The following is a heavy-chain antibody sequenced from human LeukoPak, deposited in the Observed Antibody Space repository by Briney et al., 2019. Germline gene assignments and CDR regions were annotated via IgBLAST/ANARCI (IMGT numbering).Heavy chain of an antibody. V-gene: IGHV3-74*01. D-gene: IGHD3-22*01. Sequence: PGGSLRLSCAASGFTFSSYWMHWVRQAPGKRLVWVSRINSDGSSTSYADSVKGRFTISRDNAKNTLYLQMNSLRAEDTAVYYCACTNYYYDSSGYYYAFDYWGQGTLVTVSS. CDR1: GFTFSSYW. CDR3: ACTNYYYDSSGYYYAFDY. CDR2: INSDGSST. J-gene: IGHJ4*02.